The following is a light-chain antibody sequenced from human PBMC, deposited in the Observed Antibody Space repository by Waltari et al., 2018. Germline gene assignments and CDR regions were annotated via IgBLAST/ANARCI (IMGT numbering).Light chain of an antibody. J-gene: IGKJ4*01. CDR3: QQRDSWPLT. CDR2: DAS. V-gene: IGKV3-11*01. CDR1: RSISNH. Sequence: DTVLEQSPGTLSLSPGQGATLSCRASRSISNHIAWYQHKPGQAPRHLIFDASNRAAGIQARFSGSGSGTDFTLTISGLEPEDFAVYYCQQRDSWPLTFGGGTKVDFK.